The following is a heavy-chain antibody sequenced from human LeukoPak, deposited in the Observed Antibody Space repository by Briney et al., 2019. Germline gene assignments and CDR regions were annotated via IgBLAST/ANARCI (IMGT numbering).Heavy chain of an antibody. CDR2: ISSNGGST. J-gene: IGHJ4*02. CDR3: VKDRAEDGSYPAVFDY. Sequence: GGSLRLSCSASGFTFSSYAMHWVRQAPGKGLEYVSAISSNGGSTYYADSVKGRFTISRDNSKNTLYLQMSSLRAEDTAVYYCVKDRAEDGSYPAVFDYWGQGTLVTVSS. D-gene: IGHD1-26*01. V-gene: IGHV3-64D*06. CDR1: GFTFSSYA.